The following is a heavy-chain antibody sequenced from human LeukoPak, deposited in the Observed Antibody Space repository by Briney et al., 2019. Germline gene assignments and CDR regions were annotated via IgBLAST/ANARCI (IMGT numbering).Heavy chain of an antibody. Sequence: ASVKVSCKASGYTFTQYGVSWVRQAPGQGLEWMGWISAYNGDIKYAQRGKGRVTMTTDTSTSTVYMELRSLRSDDTAVYYCARESGSDAFDIWGQGTMVTVPS. CDR2: ISAYNGDI. J-gene: IGHJ3*02. CDR1: GYTFTQYG. V-gene: IGHV1-18*01. CDR3: ARESGSDAFDI.